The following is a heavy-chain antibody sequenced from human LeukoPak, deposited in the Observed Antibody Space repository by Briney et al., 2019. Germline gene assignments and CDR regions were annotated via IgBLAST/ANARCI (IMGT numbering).Heavy chain of an antibody. CDR2: ISWNSGSI. Sequence: GRSLRLSCAASGFTFDDYAMHWVRQAPGKGREGVSGISWNSGSIGYADSVKGRFTISRDNAKNSLYLQMNSLRAEDTALYYCAKGARGYSYGYVLDYWGQGTLVTVSS. CDR1: GFTFDDYA. CDR3: AKGARGYSYGYVLDY. V-gene: IGHV3-9*01. D-gene: IGHD5-18*01. J-gene: IGHJ4*02.